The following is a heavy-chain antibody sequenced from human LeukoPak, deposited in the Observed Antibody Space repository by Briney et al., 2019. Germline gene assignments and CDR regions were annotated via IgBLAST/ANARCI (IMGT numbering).Heavy chain of an antibody. CDR1: GFTFSSYA. CDR3: ARGEMATVPYFDY. D-gene: IGHD5-24*01. J-gene: IGHJ4*02. Sequence: GSLRLSCAASGFTFSSYAMHWVRQAPGKGLEWVAVISYDGSNKYYADSVKGRFTISRDNSKNTLYLQMNSLRAEDTAVYYCARGEMATVPYFDYWGQGTLVTVSS. CDR2: ISYDGSNK. V-gene: IGHV3-30-3*01.